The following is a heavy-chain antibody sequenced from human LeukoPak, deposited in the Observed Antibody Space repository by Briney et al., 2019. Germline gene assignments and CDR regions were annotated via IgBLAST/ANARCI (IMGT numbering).Heavy chain of an antibody. Sequence: GSLRLSCSASGFNFKCLAKMWVRQAPGKGLEWVSAIGGSGDSTYYPDSVKGRFTISRDNSKNTLYLQMSSLRAEDTAVYYCAIEFDISGYFDYWGQGTLVTVSS. J-gene: IGHJ4*02. CDR2: IGGSGDST. CDR1: GFNFKCLA. V-gene: IGHV3-23*01. D-gene: IGHD3-22*01. CDR3: AIEFDISGYFDY.